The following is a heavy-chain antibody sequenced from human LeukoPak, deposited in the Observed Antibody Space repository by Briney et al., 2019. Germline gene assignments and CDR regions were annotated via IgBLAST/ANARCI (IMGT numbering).Heavy chain of an antibody. Sequence: PSETLSLTCTVSGGSISSYYWSWIRQPAGKGLEWIGRIYTSGSTNYNPSLKSRVTISVDKSKNQFSLKLSSVTAADTAVYYCARAYCSSTSCSPGVYYMDVWGKGTTVTVSS. V-gene: IGHV4-4*07. CDR1: GGSISSYY. J-gene: IGHJ6*03. CDR3: ARAYCSSTSCSPGVYYMDV. D-gene: IGHD2-2*01. CDR2: IYTSGST.